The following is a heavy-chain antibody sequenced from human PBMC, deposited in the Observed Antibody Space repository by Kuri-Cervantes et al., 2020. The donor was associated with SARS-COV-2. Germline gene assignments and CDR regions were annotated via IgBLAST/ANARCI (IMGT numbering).Heavy chain of an antibody. Sequence: GKSLKISCAASGFTFSSSSINWVRQAPGKGLEWVSYISSGSNSIYYADSVKGRFTISRDNSKNSLYLQMNSLRVEDTAVYYCARERGVIPAGLGWFDPWGQGTLVTVSS. D-gene: IGHD2-2*01. CDR1: GFTFSSSS. V-gene: IGHV3-48*01. J-gene: IGHJ5*02. CDR2: ISSGSNSI. CDR3: ARERGVIPAGLGWFDP.